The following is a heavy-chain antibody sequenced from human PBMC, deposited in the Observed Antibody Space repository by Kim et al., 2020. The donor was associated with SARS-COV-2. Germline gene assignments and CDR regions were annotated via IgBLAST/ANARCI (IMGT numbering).Heavy chain of an antibody. Sequence: SETLSLTCAVYGGSFSGYYWSWIRQPPGKGLEWIGEINHSGSTNYNPSLKSRVTISVDTSKNQFSLKLSSVTAADTAVYYCACSSTTGYFDYWGQGTLVTVSS. CDR3: ACSSTTGYFDY. J-gene: IGHJ4*02. V-gene: IGHV4-34*01. CDR2: INHSGST. D-gene: IGHD2-2*01. CDR1: GGSFSGYY.